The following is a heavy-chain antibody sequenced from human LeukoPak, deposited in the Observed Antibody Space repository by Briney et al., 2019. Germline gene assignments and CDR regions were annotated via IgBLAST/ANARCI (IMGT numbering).Heavy chain of an antibody. CDR2: IYSTGST. CDR1: GGSINFYY. J-gene: IGHJ4*02. CDR3: ARGIADPYSFDS. V-gene: IGHV4-4*07. D-gene: IGHD6-13*01. Sequence: SSETLSLTCTVSGGSINFYYWSWIRQPPGKGLEWIGRIYSTGSTNYSPSLKSRVTMSVDKSKNQFSLNLSSVTAADTAVYYCARGIADPYSFDSWGQGTLVTVSS.